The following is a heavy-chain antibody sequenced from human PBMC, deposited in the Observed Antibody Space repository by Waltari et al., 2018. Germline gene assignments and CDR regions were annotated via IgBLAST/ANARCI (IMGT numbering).Heavy chain of an antibody. CDR2: IYTSGST. CDR1: GGSISSGSYY. CDR3: ARGYSRYFQH. D-gene: IGHD6-13*01. J-gene: IGHJ1*01. Sequence: QVQLQESGPGLVKPSQTLSLTCTVSGGSISSGSYYWSWIRQPAGKGLEWIGRIYTSGSTNYNPSLKSRVTISVDTSKNQFSRKLSSVTAADTAVYYCARGYSRYFQHWGQGTMVTVSS. V-gene: IGHV4-61*02.